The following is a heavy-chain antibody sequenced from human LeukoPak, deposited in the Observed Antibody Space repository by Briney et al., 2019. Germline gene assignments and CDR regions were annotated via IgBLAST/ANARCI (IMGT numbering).Heavy chain of an antibody. CDR2: IKWNGDSI. D-gene: IGHD2-15*01. Sequence: SGGSLRLSCAASGVTFDDYGMSWVRQVPGKGLEWVSGIKWNGDSIGYADSVKGRFTISRDNAKNSLYLQMNSLRAEDTALYYCARGYCSGGNCWVFDIWGQGTMVTVSS. CDR1: GVTFDDYG. CDR3: ARGYCSGGNCWVFDI. V-gene: IGHV3-20*04. J-gene: IGHJ3*02.